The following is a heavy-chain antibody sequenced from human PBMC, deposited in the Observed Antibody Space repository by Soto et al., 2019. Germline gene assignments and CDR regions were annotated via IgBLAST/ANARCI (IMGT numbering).Heavy chain of an antibody. Sequence: GGSLRLSCAASEFTFSDYYMSWIRQAPGKGLEWVSYISSSGSTIYYADSVKGRFTISRDNAKNSLYLQMNSLRAEDTAVYYCARDRYRVWFGELSPIDYWGQGTLVTVSS. CDR1: EFTFSDYY. CDR2: ISSSGSTI. CDR3: ARDRYRVWFGELSPIDY. D-gene: IGHD3-10*01. J-gene: IGHJ4*02. V-gene: IGHV3-11*01.